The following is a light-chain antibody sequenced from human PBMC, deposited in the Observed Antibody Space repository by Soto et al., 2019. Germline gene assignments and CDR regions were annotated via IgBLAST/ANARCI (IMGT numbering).Light chain of an antibody. V-gene: IGKV1-33*01. Sequence: DIQMTQSPSSLSASVGDRVTITCRASQSISTYLNWYQQKPGKAPKLLIYDASNLETGVPSRFSGSGSGTDFTFTISSLQPEDIATYYCQQYDNLPLLTFGGGTKVDIK. CDR2: DAS. CDR1: QSISTY. J-gene: IGKJ4*01. CDR3: QQYDNLPLLT.